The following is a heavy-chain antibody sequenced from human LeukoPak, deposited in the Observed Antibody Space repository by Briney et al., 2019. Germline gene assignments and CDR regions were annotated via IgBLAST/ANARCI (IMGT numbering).Heavy chain of an antibody. CDR1: GYPFTTWE. CDR3: ARGPRNAP. Sequence: ASVKVSCKTSGYPFTTWEINWVRQAAGQGLEWMGWVHPNSGNTAYAQKFQGRVTMTRDTSISTAYMELSGLRFDDTAVYFCARGPRNAPWGQGTLVTASS. V-gene: IGHV1-8*01. CDR2: VHPNSGNT. J-gene: IGHJ5*02. D-gene: IGHD1-1*01.